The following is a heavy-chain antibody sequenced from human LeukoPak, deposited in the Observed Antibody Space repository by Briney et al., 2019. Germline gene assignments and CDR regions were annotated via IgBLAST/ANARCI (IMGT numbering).Heavy chain of an antibody. CDR2: ISAYNGNT. CDR3: ARARAAGTYPHFDY. J-gene: IGHJ4*02. CDR1: GYTFTSYG. V-gene: IGHV1-18*01. D-gene: IGHD6-13*01. Sequence: GASVKVSCKASGYTFTSYGISWVRQAPGQGLEWMGWISAYNGNTNYAQKLQGRVTMTTDTSTSTAYTELRSLRSDDTAVYYCARARAAGTYPHFDYWGQGTLVTVSS.